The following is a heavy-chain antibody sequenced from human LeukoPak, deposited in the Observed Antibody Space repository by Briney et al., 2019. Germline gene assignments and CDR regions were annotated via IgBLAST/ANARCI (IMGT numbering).Heavy chain of an antibody. CDR2: ISSSGSTI. CDR1: GFTFSDYY. D-gene: IGHD3-22*01. CDR3: ASPAITYYYDSSGYYYLDY. V-gene: IGHV3-11*01. J-gene: IGHJ4*02. Sequence: PGGSLRLSCAASGFTFSDYYMSWLRQAPGKGLEWVSYISSSGSTIYYADSVKGRFTISRDNAKNSLYLQMNSLRAEDTAVYYCASPAITYYYDSSGYYYLDYWGQGTLVTVSS.